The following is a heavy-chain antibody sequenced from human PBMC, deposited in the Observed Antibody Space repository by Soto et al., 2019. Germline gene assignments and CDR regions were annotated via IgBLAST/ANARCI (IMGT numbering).Heavy chain of an antibody. Sequence: GGSLRLSCAASGSTVIDSYMNWVRQAPGKGLEWVSVIYSGGSTSYADSAKGRFAISRDNSKNTLYLQMNSLRAEDTAVYYCARTSRPNCSGGTCYFDYWGQGTLVTVSS. D-gene: IGHD2-15*01. CDR1: GSTVIDSY. V-gene: IGHV3-66*01. CDR3: ARTSRPNCSGGTCYFDY. CDR2: IYSGGST. J-gene: IGHJ4*02.